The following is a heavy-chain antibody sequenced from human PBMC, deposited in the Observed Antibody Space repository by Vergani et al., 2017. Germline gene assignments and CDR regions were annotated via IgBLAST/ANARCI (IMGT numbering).Heavy chain of an antibody. D-gene: IGHD6-6*01. CDR3: ARRARAKRRSYYMDV. J-gene: IGHJ6*03. V-gene: IGHV4-34*01. Sequence: QVQLQQWGAGLLKPSETLSLTCAVYGGSFSGYYWSWIRQPPGKGLEWIGEINHSGSTNYNPSLKSRVTISVDTSTNQFSLKLSSVTAADTAVYYCARRARAKRRSYYMDVWGKGTTVTVSS. CDR2: INHSGST. CDR1: GGSFSGYY.